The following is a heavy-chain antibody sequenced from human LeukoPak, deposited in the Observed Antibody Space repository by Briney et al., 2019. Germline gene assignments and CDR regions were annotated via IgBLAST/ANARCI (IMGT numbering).Heavy chain of an antibody. D-gene: IGHD4-17*01. Sequence: SGGSLRLSCAASGFTFSSYAMHWVRQAPGKGLEWVAVISYDGSNKYYADSVKGRFTISRDNSKNTLYLQMNSLRAEDTAVYYCARSEATVTTVQYYFDYWGQGTLVTVSS. CDR2: ISYDGSNK. CDR3: ARSEATVTTVQYYFDY. J-gene: IGHJ4*02. V-gene: IGHV3-30-3*01. CDR1: GFTFSSYA.